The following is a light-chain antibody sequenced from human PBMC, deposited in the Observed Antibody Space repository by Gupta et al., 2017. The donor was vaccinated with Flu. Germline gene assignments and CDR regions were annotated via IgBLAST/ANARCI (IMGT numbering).Light chain of an antibody. CDR1: QSVASY. CDR2: GAS. CDR3: QQYGTSPT. Sequence: EIVLTQSPRTLSLSPGERATLSCRASQSVASYLVWYQQKPGQAPRLLIYGASSRATGIPDRFSGSGSGTDFSLTISRLEPEDFAVYYCQQYGTSPTFGQGTKLEIK. J-gene: IGKJ2*01. V-gene: IGKV3-20*01.